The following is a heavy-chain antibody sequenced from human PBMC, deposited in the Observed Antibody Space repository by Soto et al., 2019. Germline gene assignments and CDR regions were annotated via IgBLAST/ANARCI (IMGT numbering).Heavy chain of an antibody. V-gene: IGHV1-69*01. J-gene: IGHJ6*02. CDR1: GGTFSSYA. D-gene: IGHD2-2*01. CDR3: ARPVQAATGYYYYGMDV. CDR2: VIPIFGTA. Sequence: QVQLVQSGAEVKKPGSSVKVSCKASGGTFSSYAISWVRQAPGQGLEWMGGVIPIFGTANYAQKFQGRVTITEDESTITADKELSSLSSEDTAVYYCARPVQAATGYYYYGMDVWGQGTTVTVSS.